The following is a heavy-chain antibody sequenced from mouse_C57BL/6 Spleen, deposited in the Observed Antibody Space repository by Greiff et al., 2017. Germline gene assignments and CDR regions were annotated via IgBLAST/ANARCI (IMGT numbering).Heavy chain of an antibody. CDR1: GYTFTSYW. CDR3: AREGGPWFAY. CDR2: IYPSDSET. D-gene: IGHD1-1*02. J-gene: IGHJ3*01. Sequence: QVQLQQPGAELVRPGSSVKLSCKASGYTFTSYWMDWVKQRPGQGLEWIGNIYPSDSETHYNQKFKDKATLTVDKSSSTAYMQLSSLTSEDSAVYDCAREGGPWFAYWGQGTLVTVSA. V-gene: IGHV1-61*01.